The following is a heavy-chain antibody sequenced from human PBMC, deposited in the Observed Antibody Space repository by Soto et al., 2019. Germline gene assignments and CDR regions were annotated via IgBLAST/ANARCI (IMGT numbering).Heavy chain of an antibody. V-gene: IGHV3-48*03. CDR1: GFTFSSYE. CDR3: ARDLLHYDFWSGYSAYFYYGMDV. D-gene: IGHD3-3*01. CDR2: ISDSGGTV. Sequence: GGSLRLSCAASGFTFSSYEMNWVRQAPGQGLEWVSYISDSGGTVYYADSVKGRFTVSRDNAQNSVYLQMNSLRAEDTAVYYCARDLLHYDFWSGYSAYFYYGMDVWGPGTTVTVSS. J-gene: IGHJ6*02.